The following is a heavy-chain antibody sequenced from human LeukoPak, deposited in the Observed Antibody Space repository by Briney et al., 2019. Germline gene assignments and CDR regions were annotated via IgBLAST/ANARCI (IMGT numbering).Heavy chain of an antibody. CDR1: GGTFSSYA. D-gene: IGHD5-18*01. J-gene: IGHJ5*02. CDR3: ASGKGGYSYGYRNWFDP. Sequence: VASVKVTCKASGGTFSSYAISWVRQAPGQGLEWMGGIIPIFGTANYAQKFQGRVTITTDESTSTAYMELSSLRSEDTAVYYCASGKGGYSYGYRNWFDPWGQGTLVTVSS. CDR2: IIPIFGTA. V-gene: IGHV1-69*05.